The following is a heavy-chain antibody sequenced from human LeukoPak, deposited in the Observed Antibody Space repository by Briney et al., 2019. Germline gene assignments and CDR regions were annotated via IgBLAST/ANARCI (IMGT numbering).Heavy chain of an antibody. D-gene: IGHD3-10*01. Sequence: GESLKISCKGSGYSFTSYWISWVRQMPGKGLEWRGRIDPSDCYTNYSPSFQGHVTISADKSISTAYLQWSSLKASDTAMYYCARRLITMASYYYGMDVWGQGTTVTVSS. V-gene: IGHV5-10-1*01. CDR3: ARRLITMASYYYGMDV. CDR2: IDPSDCYT. J-gene: IGHJ6*02. CDR1: GYSFTSYW.